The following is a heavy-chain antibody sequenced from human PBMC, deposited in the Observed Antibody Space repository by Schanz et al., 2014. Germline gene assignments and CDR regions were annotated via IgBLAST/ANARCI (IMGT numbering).Heavy chain of an antibody. CDR1: GFTFSTSA. CDR2: ILGLASTT. V-gene: IGHV3-23*04. D-gene: IGHD3-10*01. CDR3: AKYRGYYRVSGSYRELEY. J-gene: IGHJ4*02. Sequence: EVQLVQSGGGLVQPGGSLRLSCAASGFTFSTSAMSWVCQVPGKGLEWVSAILGLASTTYYADSVKGRFTISRDNSKNTLYLQMNSLRPEDTAVYYCAKYRGYYRVSGSYRELEYWGQGTLVTVSA.